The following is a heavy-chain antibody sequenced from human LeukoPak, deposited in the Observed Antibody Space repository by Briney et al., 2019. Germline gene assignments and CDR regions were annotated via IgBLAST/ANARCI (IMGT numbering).Heavy chain of an antibody. V-gene: IGHV3-23*01. Sequence: PGGSLRLSCAASGFTFSSYAMSWVRQAPGKGLEWVSAISGGGGSTYYADSVKGRFTISRDNSKNTLYLQMNSLRAEDTAVYYCAKGEVQYYYDSSGYYGGAFDIWGQGTMVTVSS. CDR3: AKGEVQYYYDSSGYYGGAFDI. D-gene: IGHD3-22*01. CDR2: ISGGGGST. J-gene: IGHJ3*02. CDR1: GFTFSSYA.